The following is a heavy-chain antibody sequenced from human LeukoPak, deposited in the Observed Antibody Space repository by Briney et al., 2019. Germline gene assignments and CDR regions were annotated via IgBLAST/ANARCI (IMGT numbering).Heavy chain of an antibody. Sequence: SGGSQRLSCAASGFTFTSYSMNWVRQAPGKGLEWVSTISGGGGSTYYADSVKGRFTISRDNSKNTLYLQVNSLRAEDTAVYYCAKGGKWDVTPFDYWGQGTLVTVSS. CDR2: ISGGGGST. V-gene: IGHV3-23*01. J-gene: IGHJ4*02. D-gene: IGHD1-26*01. CDR1: GFTFTSYS. CDR3: AKGGKWDVTPFDY.